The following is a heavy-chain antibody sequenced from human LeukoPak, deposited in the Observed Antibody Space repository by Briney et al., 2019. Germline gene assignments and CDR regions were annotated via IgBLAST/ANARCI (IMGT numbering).Heavy chain of an antibody. D-gene: IGHD2-2*01. CDR1: GGSISSYY. V-gene: IGHV4-59*01. CDR3: ARDRHCSSTSCPDAFDI. Sequence: SETLSLTCTVSGGSISSYYWSWIRQPPGKGLEWIGYIYYSGSTNCNPSLKSRVTISVDTSKNQFSLKLSSVTAADTAVYYCARDRHCSSTSCPDAFDIWGQGTMVTVSS. J-gene: IGHJ3*02. CDR2: IYYSGST.